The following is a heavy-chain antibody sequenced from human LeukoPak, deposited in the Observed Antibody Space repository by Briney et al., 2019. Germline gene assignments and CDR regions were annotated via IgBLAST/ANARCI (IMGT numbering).Heavy chain of an antibody. J-gene: IGHJ4*02. V-gene: IGHV3-23*01. CDR1: GFTFINHA. D-gene: IGHD6-19*01. CDR3: AKDRAVAGMWYFAY. CDR2: IDGSGVNT. Sequence: GGSLRLSCAASGFTFINHAMSWVRQAPGMGLEWVSAIDGSGVNTYYAGSVKGRFTISRDNSKNTLYLQMNSLRAEDTALYYCAKDRAVAGMWYFAYWGQGTLVTVSS.